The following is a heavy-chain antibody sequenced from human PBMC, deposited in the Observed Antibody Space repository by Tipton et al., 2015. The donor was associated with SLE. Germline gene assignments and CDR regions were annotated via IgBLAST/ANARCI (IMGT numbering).Heavy chain of an antibody. Sequence: SLRLSCAASGFTFRTFWMSWVRQAPGKGLEWVAFISDSGSSIYYADSVKGRFTISRDNAKNSFYLQMDSLRGDDTAVYYCARQRGTWYFDFWGPGTLVSVSS. J-gene: IGHJ4*02. CDR1: GFTFRTFW. CDR3: ARQRGTWYFDF. V-gene: IGHV3-21*06. CDR2: ISDSGSSI. D-gene: IGHD6-25*01.